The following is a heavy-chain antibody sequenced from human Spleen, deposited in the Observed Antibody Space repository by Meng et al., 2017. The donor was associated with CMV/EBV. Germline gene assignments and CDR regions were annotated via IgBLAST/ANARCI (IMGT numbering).Heavy chain of an antibody. V-gene: IGHV4-59*01. CDR2: IYYSGST. Sequence: SETLSLTCTVSGGSISSYYWSWIRQPPGKGLEWIGHIYYSGSTNYNPSLKSRVTISVDTSKNQFSLKLSSVTAADTAVYYCARDFSGGYDCFDYWGQGTLVTVSS. CDR3: ARDFSGGYDCFDY. J-gene: IGHJ4*02. CDR1: GGSISSYY. D-gene: IGHD5-12*01.